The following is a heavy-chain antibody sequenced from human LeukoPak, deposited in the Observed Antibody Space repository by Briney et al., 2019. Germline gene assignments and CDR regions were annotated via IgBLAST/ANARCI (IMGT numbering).Heavy chain of an antibody. V-gene: IGHV1-2*02. CDR1: GYTFTGYY. D-gene: IGHD2-2*02. CDR2: INPNGGGT. CDR3: ARDRCSSTSCYRGGGMDV. J-gene: IGHJ6*02. Sequence: ASVKVSRKASGYTFTGYYMHWVRQAPGQGLEWMGWINPNGGGTNYAQKFQGRVTMTRDTSISTAYMELSRLRSDDTAVYYCARDRCSSTSCYRGGGMDVWGQGTTVTVSS.